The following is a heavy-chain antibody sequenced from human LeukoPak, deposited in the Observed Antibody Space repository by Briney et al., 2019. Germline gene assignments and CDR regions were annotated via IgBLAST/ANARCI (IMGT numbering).Heavy chain of an antibody. Sequence: PSQTLSLTCTVSGGSISSGDYYWSWIRQPPGKGLEWIGYIYYSGSTYYNPSLKSRVTISVDTSKSQFSLKLSSVTAADTAVYYCARYLRYYYYMDVWGKGTTVTVSS. CDR1: GGSISSGDYY. D-gene: IGHD2-2*01. J-gene: IGHJ6*03. CDR2: IYYSGST. V-gene: IGHV4-30-4*08. CDR3: ARYLRYYYYMDV.